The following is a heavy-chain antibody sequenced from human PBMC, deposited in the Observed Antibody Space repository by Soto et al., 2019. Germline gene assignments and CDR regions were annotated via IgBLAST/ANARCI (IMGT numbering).Heavy chain of an antibody. Sequence: KPSETLSLTCTVSGGSMRSYFWTWIRQPPGKGLEWIGYIHYSGTTSFFPSYNPSLRSRVTISEDTSKNQFSLKLLSVTTADTAVYFCAAGEASSRNLAPYYLDFWGQGTLVTVSS. CDR1: GGSMRSYF. CDR2: IHYSGTT. V-gene: IGHV4-59*01. CDR3: AAGEASSRNLAPYYLDF. J-gene: IGHJ4*02. D-gene: IGHD6-13*01.